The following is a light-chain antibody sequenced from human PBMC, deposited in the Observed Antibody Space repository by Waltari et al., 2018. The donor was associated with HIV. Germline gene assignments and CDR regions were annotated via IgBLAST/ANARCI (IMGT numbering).Light chain of an antibody. CDR2: DAS. Sequence: EIVLTQSPATLSLSPGERATLSCRASQSISDSLAWYQQKPGQAPRLLIYDASKRAPGVPARFRGSGSGTDFTLTISGLEPEDFAVYYCQQRRKFAFGPGTTVDIK. CDR1: QSISDS. CDR3: QQRRKFA. V-gene: IGKV3-11*01. J-gene: IGKJ3*01.